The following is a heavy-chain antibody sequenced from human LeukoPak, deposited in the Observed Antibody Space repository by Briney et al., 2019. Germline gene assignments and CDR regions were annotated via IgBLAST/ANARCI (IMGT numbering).Heavy chain of an antibody. V-gene: IGHV4-59*03. J-gene: IGHJ4*02. CDR2: VHYSGNT. Sequence: PSETLSHTCTVSGGSISGYYHNWVRQSPGRGLEWIGLVHYSGNTNYNPSLKSRVSISADTSKNQFSLELTSVTAADTAVYYCVIGRGWQPDYWGQGIPVTVSS. CDR3: VIGRGWQPDY. D-gene: IGHD3-10*01. CDR1: GGSISGYY.